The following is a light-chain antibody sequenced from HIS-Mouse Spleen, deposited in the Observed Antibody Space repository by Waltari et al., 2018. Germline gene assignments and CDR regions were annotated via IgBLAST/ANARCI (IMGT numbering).Light chain of an antibody. CDR1: SSNIGSNY. CDR2: RNN. CDR3: EAWDDSLSCPV. V-gene: IGLV1-47*01. Sequence: QSVLTQPPSASGTPGQRVTISCSGSSSNIGSNYVYWYQQLPGTAPKLLIYRNNHRPSGVHVRFSGSKSCTSASLSISGLRSEDEADYYWEAWDDSLSCPVFGGGTKLTVL. J-gene: IGLJ3*02.